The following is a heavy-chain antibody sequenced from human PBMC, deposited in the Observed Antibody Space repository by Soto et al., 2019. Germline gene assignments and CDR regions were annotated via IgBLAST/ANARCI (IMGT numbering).Heavy chain of an antibody. D-gene: IGHD3-22*01. CDR3: AKAVDYYDSSGYLGYFDY. J-gene: IGHJ4*02. Sequence: PGRSLRLSCAASGFNFSSYAMSWVRQAPGKGLEWVSAISGSGGSTYYADSVKGRFTISRDNSKNTLYLQMNSLRAEDTAVYYCAKAVDYYDSSGYLGYFDYWGQGTLVTVSS. CDR2: ISGSGGST. V-gene: IGHV3-23*01. CDR1: GFNFSSYA.